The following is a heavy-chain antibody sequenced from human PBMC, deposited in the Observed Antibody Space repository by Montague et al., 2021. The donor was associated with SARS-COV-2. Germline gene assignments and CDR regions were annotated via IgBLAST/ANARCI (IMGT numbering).Heavy chain of an antibody. V-gene: IGHV2-70*01. Sequence: PALVKPTQTLTLTCTFSGFSLSTSGMCVSWIRQPPGKALEWLTLIDWDDDKYYSTSLKTRLIISKDTSKNQVVLTMTNMDPVDTATYYCARSYGTTVVTRAFDYWGQGTLVTVSS. CDR3: ARSYGTTVVTRAFDY. J-gene: IGHJ4*02. D-gene: IGHD4-23*01. CDR2: IDWDDDK. CDR1: GFSLSTSGMC.